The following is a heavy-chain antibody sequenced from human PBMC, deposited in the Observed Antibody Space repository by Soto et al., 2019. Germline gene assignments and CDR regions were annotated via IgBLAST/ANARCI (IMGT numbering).Heavy chain of an antibody. D-gene: IGHD6-19*01. J-gene: IGHJ4*02. Sequence: GGSLRLSCAASGFTFSNYAMTWVRQAPGKGLEYISAISGSGVTTYYADSMKGRFIVSRDNSKNTLYLQMNSLRAEDTAVYYCANRKYSSGWYSYYFDYWGQGTLVTVSS. CDR3: ANRKYSSGWYSYYFDY. CDR2: ISGSGVTT. V-gene: IGHV3-23*01. CDR1: GFTFSNYA.